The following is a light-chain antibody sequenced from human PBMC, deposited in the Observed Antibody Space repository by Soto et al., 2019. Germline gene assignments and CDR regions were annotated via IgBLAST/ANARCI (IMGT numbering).Light chain of an antibody. CDR1: SSDVGGYNY. J-gene: IGLJ2*01. CDR2: EVS. Sequence: QSALTQPPSASGSPGQSVTISCTGTSSDVGGYNYVSWYQQHPGKAPKLMIYEVSKRPSGVPDRFSGSKSGNTASLTVSGLQAEDEADYYCSSYAGSNIWVFGGGTQLT. V-gene: IGLV2-8*01. CDR3: SSYAGSNIWV.